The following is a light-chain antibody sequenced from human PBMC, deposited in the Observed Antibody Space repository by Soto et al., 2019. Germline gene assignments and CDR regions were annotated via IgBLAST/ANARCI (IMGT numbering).Light chain of an antibody. Sequence: DNQLTLTFSTLSASVKEEGTMTCRASQTISRWLACYQQKPGRAPKLLIYAASSLQSGVPSRFSGSGSGTEFTLTISSLQPEDFATYYCQLSYSTPPTFGQGSKV. J-gene: IGKJ1*01. CDR1: QTISRW. CDR2: AAS. CDR3: QLSYSTPPT. V-gene: IGKV1-12*01.